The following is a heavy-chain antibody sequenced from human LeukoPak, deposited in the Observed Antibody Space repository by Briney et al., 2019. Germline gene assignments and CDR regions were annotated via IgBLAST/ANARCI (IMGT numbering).Heavy chain of an antibody. J-gene: IGHJ5*02. CDR2: ISSSSSTI. V-gene: IGHV3-48*01. CDR1: GFTFSSYS. D-gene: IGHD4-11*01. Sequence: GGSLRLSCAASGFTFSSYSMNWVRQAPGKGLEWVSYISSSSSTIYYADSVKGRFTISRDNSKNTLYLQMNSLRAEDTAVYYCAKDLEGAVTPPNWFDPWGQGTLVTVSS. CDR3: AKDLEGAVTPPNWFDP.